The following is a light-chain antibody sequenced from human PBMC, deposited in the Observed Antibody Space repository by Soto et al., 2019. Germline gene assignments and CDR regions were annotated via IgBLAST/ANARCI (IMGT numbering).Light chain of an antibody. CDR2: GAS. CDR1: QSVSGSY. V-gene: IGKV3-20*01. Sequence: EIVLTQSPGTLSLSPGGRATLSCRASQSVSGSYLAWYQQKPGRAPRLLIYGASSRATGIPDRFSGSGSGTDFTLTITRLEPEDFAVYYCQQGDNSPRTFGPGTKV. CDR3: QQGDNSPRT. J-gene: IGKJ1*01.